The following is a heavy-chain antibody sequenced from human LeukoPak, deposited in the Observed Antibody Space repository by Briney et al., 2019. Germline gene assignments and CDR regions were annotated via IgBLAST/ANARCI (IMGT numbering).Heavy chain of an antibody. Sequence: SETLSLTCAVYGGSFSGYYWSWIRQPPGKGLEWIGEINHSGSTNYNPSLKSRVTISVDRSKNQFSLKLSSVTAADTAVYYCARAPPAGGLDAFDIWGQGTMVTVSS. CDR3: ARAPPAGGLDAFDI. CDR2: INHSGST. J-gene: IGHJ3*02. CDR1: GGSFSGYY. V-gene: IGHV4-34*01. D-gene: IGHD3-22*01.